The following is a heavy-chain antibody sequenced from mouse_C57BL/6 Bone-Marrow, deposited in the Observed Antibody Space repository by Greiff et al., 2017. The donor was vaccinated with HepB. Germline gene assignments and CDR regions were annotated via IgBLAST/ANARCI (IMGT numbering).Heavy chain of an antibody. V-gene: IGHV1-82*01. CDR2: IYPGDGDT. CDR3: ATHYYGSSPWYFDV. J-gene: IGHJ1*03. CDR1: GYAFSSSW. D-gene: IGHD1-1*01. Sequence: VKLQESGPELVKPGASVKISCKASGYAFSSSWMNWVKQRPGKGLEWIGRIYPGDGDTNYNGKFKGKATLTADKSSSTAYMQLSSLTSEDSAVYFCATHYYGSSPWYFDVWGTVTTVTVSS.